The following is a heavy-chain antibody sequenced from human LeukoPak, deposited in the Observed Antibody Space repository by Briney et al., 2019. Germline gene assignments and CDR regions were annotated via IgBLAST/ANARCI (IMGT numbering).Heavy chain of an antibody. CDR2: ISSGGTT. CDR3: AKDRSGSGYFDY. V-gene: IGHV3-23*01. CDR1: GFTFSSHA. D-gene: IGHD3-10*01. J-gene: IGHJ4*02. Sequence: GGSLRLSCAASGFTFSSHAMSWVRQAPGKGLEWVSRISSGGTTDYTDSVKGRFTISRDTSKNTLYLQMNSLRAEDTAVYYCAKDRSGSGYFDYWGQGTLVTVSS.